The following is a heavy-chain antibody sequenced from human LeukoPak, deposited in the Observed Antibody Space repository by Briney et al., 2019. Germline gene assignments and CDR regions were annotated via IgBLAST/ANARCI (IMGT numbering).Heavy chain of an antibody. CDR1: GFTLSSYW. CDR2: IKYDVSEK. J-gene: IGHJ4*02. D-gene: IGHD6-13*01. Sequence: GGSLRLSCAASGFTLSSYWMSWVRQAPGKGLDWVANIKYDVSEKDYVDSVKGRFTISRDNAKNSLYLQMNSLRAEDTAVYYCARDIAPAGLFFDYWGQGTLVTVSS. V-gene: IGHV3-7*01. CDR3: ARDIAPAGLFFDY.